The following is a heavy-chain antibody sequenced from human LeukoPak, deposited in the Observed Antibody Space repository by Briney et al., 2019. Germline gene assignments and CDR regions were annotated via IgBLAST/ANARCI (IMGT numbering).Heavy chain of an antibody. CDR3: AISCSGGSCYSEGNYYMDV. CDR1: VYTFTGHY. D-gene: IGHD2-15*01. Sequence: ASVKVSCKASVYTFTGHYMHWVRQAPGQGLEWMGWINPNSGGTNYAQKFQGRVTMTRDTSISTAYMELSRLRSDDTAVYYCAISCSGGSCYSEGNYYMDVWGKGTTVTVSS. J-gene: IGHJ6*03. V-gene: IGHV1-2*02. CDR2: INPNSGGT.